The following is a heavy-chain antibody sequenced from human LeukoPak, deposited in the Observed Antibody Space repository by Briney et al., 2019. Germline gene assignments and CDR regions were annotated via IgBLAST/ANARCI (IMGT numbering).Heavy chain of an antibody. Sequence: SETLSLTCTVSGGSISSYYWSWIRQPPGKGLEWIGYTYYSGSTNYNPSLKSRGTISVDTSKNQFSLKLSSVTAADTAVYYCAANYYASSGYPYLYFDLWGRGTLVTVSS. CDR1: GGSISSYY. V-gene: IGHV4-59*01. CDR3: AANYYASSGYPYLYFDL. CDR2: TYYSGST. J-gene: IGHJ2*01. D-gene: IGHD3-22*01.